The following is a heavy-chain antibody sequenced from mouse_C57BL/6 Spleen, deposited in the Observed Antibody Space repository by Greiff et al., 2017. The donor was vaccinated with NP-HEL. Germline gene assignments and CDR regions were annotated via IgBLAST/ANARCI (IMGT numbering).Heavy chain of an antibody. Sequence: QVQLKQPGAELVKPGASVKMSCKASGYTFTSYWITWVKQRPGQGLEWIGDSYPGSGSTNYNEKFKSKATLTVDTSSSTAYMQHSSLTSEDSAVYYCARGYYGSSYEGYFDYWGQGTTLAVSS. CDR1: GYTFTSYW. D-gene: IGHD1-1*01. CDR3: ARGYYGSSYEGYFDY. J-gene: IGHJ2*01. V-gene: IGHV1-55*01. CDR2: SYPGSGST.